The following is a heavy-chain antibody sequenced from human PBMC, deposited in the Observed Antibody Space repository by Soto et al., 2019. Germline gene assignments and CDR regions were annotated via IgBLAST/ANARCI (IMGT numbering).Heavy chain of an antibody. V-gene: IGHV1-69*01. CDR1: GGTFSSFV. CDR2: IIPIFGTP. Sequence: QVQLVQSGAEVKKPGSSVKVSCKASGGTFSSFVISWVRQAPGQGLEWMGGIIPIFGTPDYAQKFQGRVTITADESTSTAYMELGSLRSDDTATYYCARDFITRGVPRSAFDVWGQGTMVTVSS. D-gene: IGHD3-10*01. J-gene: IGHJ3*01. CDR3: ARDFITRGVPRSAFDV.